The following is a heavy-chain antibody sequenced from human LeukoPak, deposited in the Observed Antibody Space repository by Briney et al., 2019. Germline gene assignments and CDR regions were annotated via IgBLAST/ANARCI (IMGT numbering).Heavy chain of an antibody. V-gene: IGHV1-2*06. CDR2: INPNSGGT. CDR1: GYTCTDYY. J-gene: IGHJ4*02. CDR3: ARDFERPDY. Sequence: ASVKVSCKASGYTCTDYYIHWVRQTPGQGLEWMGRINPNSGGTNYAQKFQGRVTMTRDTSISTAYMELRRLRSDDTAVYYCARDFERPDYWGQGTLVTVSS.